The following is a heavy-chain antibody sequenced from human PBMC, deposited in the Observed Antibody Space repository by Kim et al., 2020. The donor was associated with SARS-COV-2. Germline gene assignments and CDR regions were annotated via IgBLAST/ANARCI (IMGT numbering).Heavy chain of an antibody. Sequence: GGSLRLSCAASGFTFSDYTMNWVRQAPGQGLEWVSSISSGTNYIYYADSVKGQFTISRDNAKNSLYLQMNTLRAEDTAVYHCARQGIAPSGWRYFDRRGR. V-gene: IGHV3-21*03. CDR2: ISSGTNYI. J-gene: IGHJ2*01. D-gene: IGHD3-22*01. CDR3: ARQGIAPSGWRYFDR. CDR1: GFTFSDYT.